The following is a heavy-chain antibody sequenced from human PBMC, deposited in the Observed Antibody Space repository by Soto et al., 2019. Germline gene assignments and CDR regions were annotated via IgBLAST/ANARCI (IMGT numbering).Heavy chain of an antibody. V-gene: IGHV1-46*03. J-gene: IGHJ4*02. CDR3: SRMCRCFDY. Sequence: QVLLEQSGAEVRRPGASVTISCQASGYPFSNYHMHWVRQAPGQGLEWRGMDGPDNGRTKFAQSLPGRVTMTRDTSTNSVSMELRALMFGDTAIYVCSRMCRCFDYWGQGSRVTVSS. CDR2: DGPDNGRT. CDR1: GYPFSNYH.